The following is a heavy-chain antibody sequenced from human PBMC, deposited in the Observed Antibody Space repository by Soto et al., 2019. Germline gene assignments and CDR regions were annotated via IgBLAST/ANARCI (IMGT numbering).Heavy chain of an antibody. J-gene: IGHJ3*02. CDR1: GGSVSSGGCC. D-gene: IGHD3-22*01. V-gene: IGHV4-61*08. CDR3: ARDKWLLAAFDI. CDR2: IYYIGST. Sequence: SVTQSLTWPVAGGSVSSGGCCWSWIRQPPGKGLEWIGYIYYIGSTNYNPSLKSRVTISVDTSKNQFSLKLSSVTAADTAVYYCARDKWLLAAFDIWGQGKTVPGSS.